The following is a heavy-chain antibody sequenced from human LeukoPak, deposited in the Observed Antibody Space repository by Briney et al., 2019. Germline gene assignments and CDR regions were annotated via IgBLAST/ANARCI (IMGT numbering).Heavy chain of an antibody. Sequence: PGGSLRLSCAASGFTFSSYEMNWVRQAPGKGLEWVSYISSSGSTIYYADSLKGRFTISRDNPKNSLYLQMNSLRAEDTAVYYCARGGYYDSSGYDYWGQGTLVTVSS. J-gene: IGHJ4*02. V-gene: IGHV3-48*03. D-gene: IGHD3-22*01. CDR2: ISSSGSTI. CDR1: GFTFSSYE. CDR3: ARGGYYDSSGYDY.